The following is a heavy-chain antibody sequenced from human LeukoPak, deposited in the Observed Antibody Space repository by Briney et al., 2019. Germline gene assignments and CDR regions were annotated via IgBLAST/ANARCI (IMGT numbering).Heavy chain of an antibody. Sequence: GRSLRLSCAASGFTLTDYAMHWVRQAPGKGLVWVTYMSYDGRNKYYADSVKGRFTISRDSSKNTLYLQMHSLTTDDTAMYYCARDDCSSGICYGDYWGQGTLVTVSS. CDR2: MSYDGRNK. V-gene: IGHV3-30*04. CDR1: GFTLTDYA. CDR3: ARDDCSSGICYGDY. D-gene: IGHD2-15*01. J-gene: IGHJ4*02.